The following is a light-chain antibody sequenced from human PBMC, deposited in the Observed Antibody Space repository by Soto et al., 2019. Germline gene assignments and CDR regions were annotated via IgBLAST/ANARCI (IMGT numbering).Light chain of an antibody. Sequence: QSVLTQPASVSGSPGQSITISCTGTSSDVGGYIYVSWYQHHPGKAPKLMIYDVSNRPSGVSNRFSGSKSGNTASLTISGLQAEDEAVYYCSSYTSSITPYVFGTGTKVTVL. CDR2: DVS. V-gene: IGLV2-14*03. J-gene: IGLJ1*01. CDR3: SSYTSSITPYV. CDR1: SSDVGGYIY.